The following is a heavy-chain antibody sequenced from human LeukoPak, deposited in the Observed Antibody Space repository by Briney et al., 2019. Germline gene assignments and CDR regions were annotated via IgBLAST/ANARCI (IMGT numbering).Heavy chain of an antibody. D-gene: IGHD3-16*02. CDR1: GFTFSTYA. J-gene: IGHJ3*02. Sequence: GGSLRLSCAASGFTFSTYAVSWVRQAPGKGLEWISSINPTGGSTNYADSVKGRFTISRDNSNNVLYLHMNSLRAEDTAVYYCARVSAGVIGMKDVFDIWGQGTMVTVSS. CDR2: INPTGGST. V-gene: IGHV3-23*01. CDR3: ARVSAGVIGMKDVFDI.